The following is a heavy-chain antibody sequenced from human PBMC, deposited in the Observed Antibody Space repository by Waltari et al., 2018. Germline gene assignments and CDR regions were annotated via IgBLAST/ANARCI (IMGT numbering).Heavy chain of an antibody. CDR3: ARDVDSNPEGTY. V-gene: IGHV3-23*01. D-gene: IGHD1-1*01. J-gene: IGHJ4*02. CDR2: ISGRAERI. CDR1: GFNFRRYA. Sequence: EVHLLESGGGLVQQGGSLRPSCAASGFNFRRYAMNGVRQAPGKGRGGVSSISGRAERINYAESVKGRFTISRDNSKNTLYLQMDGLRDEDTAVYYCARDVDSNPEGTYWGQGTLVTVSS.